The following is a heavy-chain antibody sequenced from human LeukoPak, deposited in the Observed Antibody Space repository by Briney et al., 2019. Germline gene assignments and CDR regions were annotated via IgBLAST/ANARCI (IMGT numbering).Heavy chain of an antibody. CDR1: GFTFSSYS. V-gene: IGHV3-48*02. CDR2: ISSSSSTI. J-gene: IGHJ6*02. D-gene: IGHD3-10*01. CDR3: ARVGPLWFGELFTPLPYYYYYGMDV. Sequence: GGSLRLSCAASGFTFSSYSMNWVRQAPGKGLEWVSYISSSSSTIYYADSVKGRFTISRDNAKNSLYLQMNSLRDEDTAVYYCARVGPLWFGELFTPLPYYYYYGMDVWGQGTTVTVSS.